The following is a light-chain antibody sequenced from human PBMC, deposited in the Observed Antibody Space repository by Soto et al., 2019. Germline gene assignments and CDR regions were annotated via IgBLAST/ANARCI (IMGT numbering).Light chain of an antibody. CDR3: QQYDSSWT. V-gene: IGKV3-20*01. J-gene: IGKJ1*01. Sequence: EIVLTQSPGTLSLSPGERATLSCRASQSVPSNFLAWYQQKAGQAPILVIYGVSRRATGIPDRFSGSGSAEDFPPTSSRLEPEDFAVYYCQQYDSSWTFGQGTKVEIK. CDR1: QSVPSNF. CDR2: GVS.